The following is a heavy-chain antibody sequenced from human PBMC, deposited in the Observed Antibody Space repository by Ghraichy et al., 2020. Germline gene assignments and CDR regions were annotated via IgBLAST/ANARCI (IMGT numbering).Heavy chain of an antibody. Sequence: SQTLSLTCTVSGGSISSYYWSWIRQPPGKGLEWIGYIYYSGSTNYNPSLKSRVTISVDTSKNQFSLKLSSVTAADTAVYYCARVGKWGNWFDPWGQGTLVTVSS. CDR3: ARVGKWGNWFDP. CDR2: IYYSGST. V-gene: IGHV4-59*01. D-gene: IGHD1-26*01. CDR1: GGSISSYY. J-gene: IGHJ5*02.